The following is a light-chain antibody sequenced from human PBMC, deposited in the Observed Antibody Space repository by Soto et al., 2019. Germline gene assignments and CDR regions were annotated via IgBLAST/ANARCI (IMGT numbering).Light chain of an antibody. J-gene: IGKJ4*01. V-gene: IGKV3-20*01. Sequence: EIVLTQSPGPLSLSPGESANISCRASQSVSSTYFACYQQKPGQSRRLLIYGGSNRASGIPDRFSGSGLGTDYSRIISRLEPEDFEVYVCQQYCHALFFGGGTNVDIK. CDR3: QQYCHALF. CDR2: GGS. CDR1: QSVSSTY.